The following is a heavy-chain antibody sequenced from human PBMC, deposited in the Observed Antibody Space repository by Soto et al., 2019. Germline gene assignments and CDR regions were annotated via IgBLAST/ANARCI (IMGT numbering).Heavy chain of an antibody. J-gene: IGHJ6*02. D-gene: IGHD3-10*01. V-gene: IGHV1-18*01. Sequence: QVQLVQSETEVKKPGASVKVSCKASGYIFTNYDITWVRQAPGQGLEWMGWVSGYTGNTKNAQKFQDRVTMTTDTSTSTVYIELRSLRSDDTAVYYCARFGSAPYYFYGVDVWGQGTTVFVSS. CDR2: VSGYTGNT. CDR1: GYIFTNYD. CDR3: ARFGSAPYYFYGVDV.